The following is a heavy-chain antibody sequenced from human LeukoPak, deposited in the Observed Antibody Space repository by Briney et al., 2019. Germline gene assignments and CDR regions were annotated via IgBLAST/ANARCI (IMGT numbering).Heavy chain of an antibody. V-gene: IGHV3-23*01. Sequence: GGSLRLSCAASGFTLSSYAMSWVRQAPGKGLEWVSAISDTGNTYHADSVKGRFTISRDSSKNTLFLQMSRLRPEDAAVYYCAKAPVTTCRGAFCYPFDYWGLGTLVTVSP. D-gene: IGHD2-15*01. J-gene: IGHJ4*02. CDR3: AKAPVTTCRGAFCYPFDY. CDR2: ISDTGNT. CDR1: GFTLSSYA.